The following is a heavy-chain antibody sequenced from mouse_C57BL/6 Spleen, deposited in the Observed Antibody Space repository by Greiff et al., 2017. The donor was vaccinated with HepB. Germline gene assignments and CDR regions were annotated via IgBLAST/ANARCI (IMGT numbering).Heavy chain of an antibody. V-gene: IGHV1-42*01. CDR2: INPSTGGT. J-gene: IGHJ3*01. CDR1: GYSFTGYY. D-gene: IGHD2-4*01. Sequence: EVQLQQSGPELVKPGASVKISCKASGYSFTGYYMNWVKQSPEKSLEWIGEINPSTGGTTYNQKFKAKATLTVDKSSSTAYMQLKSLTSEDSAVYYCARRGLRPFAYWGQGTLVTVSA. CDR3: ARRGLRPFAY.